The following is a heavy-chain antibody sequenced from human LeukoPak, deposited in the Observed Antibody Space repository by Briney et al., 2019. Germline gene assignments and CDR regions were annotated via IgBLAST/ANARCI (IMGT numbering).Heavy chain of an antibody. Sequence: PGGSLRLSCAASGFIVSSNYMSWVRQAPGKGLEWVSVLYSDGTTYYADSVKGRFTISRDNSRNTLYLQMNNLRAEDTAVYHCARAAYDSNGFTANHDYWGQGTLVTVSS. D-gene: IGHD5-18*01. CDR2: LYSDGTT. CDR1: GFIVSSNY. J-gene: IGHJ4*02. CDR3: ARAAYDSNGFTANHDY. V-gene: IGHV3-53*01.